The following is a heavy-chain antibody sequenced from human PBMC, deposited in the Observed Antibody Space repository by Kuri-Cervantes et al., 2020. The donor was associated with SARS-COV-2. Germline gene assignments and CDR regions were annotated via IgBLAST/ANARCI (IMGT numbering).Heavy chain of an antibody. V-gene: IGHV1-69*05. CDR2: IIPIFGTA. J-gene: IGHJ6*03. Sequence: SVKVSCKASGGTFSSYAISWVRQAPGQGLEWMGGIIPIFGTANYAQKFQGRVTITTDESTSTAYMELSSLRSEDTAVYYCARGSWGTAMGLGGYYYYYMDVWGKGTTVTVSS. D-gene: IGHD5-18*01. CDR3: ARGSWGTAMGLGGYYYYYMDV. CDR1: GGTFSSYA.